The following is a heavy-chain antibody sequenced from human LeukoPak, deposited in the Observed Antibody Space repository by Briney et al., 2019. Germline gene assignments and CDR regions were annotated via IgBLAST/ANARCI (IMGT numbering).Heavy chain of an antibody. CDR3: AKLYSSGWYDGWGSDY. J-gene: IGHJ4*02. CDR2: ITSSSSYI. Sequence: GGSLRLSCAASGFTFSSYTMNWVRQAPGKGPEWVSSITSSSSYIYYADSVKGRFTISRDNARNSLYLQMNSLRAEDTAVYYCAKLYSSGWYDGWGSDYWGQGTLVTVSS. D-gene: IGHD6-19*01. CDR1: GFTFSSYT. V-gene: IGHV3-21*04.